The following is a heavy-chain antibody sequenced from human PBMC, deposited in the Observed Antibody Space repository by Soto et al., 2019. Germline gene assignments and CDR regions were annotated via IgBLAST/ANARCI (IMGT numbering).Heavy chain of an antibody. Sequence: ASVKVSCKASGFTFTSSAVQWVRQARGQRLEWIGRIVVGSGNTNYAQKFQERVTITRDMSTSTAYMELSSLRSEDTAVYYCAAVTRGVTTVTKAVNAFDIWGQGTVVTVSS. CDR2: IVVGSGNT. J-gene: IGHJ3*02. CDR3: AAVTRGVTTVTKAVNAFDI. V-gene: IGHV1-58*01. D-gene: IGHD4-17*01. CDR1: GFTFTSSA.